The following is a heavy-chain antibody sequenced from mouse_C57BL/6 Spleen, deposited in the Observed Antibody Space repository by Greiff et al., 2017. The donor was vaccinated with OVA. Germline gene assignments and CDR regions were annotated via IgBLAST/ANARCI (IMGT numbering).Heavy chain of an antibody. Sequence: QVQLQQSGPELVKPGASVKISCKASGYAFSSSWMNWVKQRPGKGLEWIGRIYPGDGDTNYNGKFKGKATLTADKSSSTAYMQLSSLTSEDSAVYFCARRYDYGAWVAYWGQGTLVTVSA. D-gene: IGHD2-4*01. CDR1: GYAFSSSW. CDR3: ARRYDYGAWVAY. V-gene: IGHV1-82*01. J-gene: IGHJ3*01. CDR2: IYPGDGDT.